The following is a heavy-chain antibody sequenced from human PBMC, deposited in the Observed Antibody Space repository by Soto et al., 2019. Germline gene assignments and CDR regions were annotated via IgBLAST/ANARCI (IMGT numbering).Heavy chain of an antibody. J-gene: IGHJ6*02. CDR1: GYTFTSYY. CDR2: INPSGGSS. Sequence: ASVKDSCKASGYTFTSYYMHWVRQAPGQGLEWMGIINPSGGSSSYAQKFQGRVTMTRDTSTSTVYMELSSLRSEDTAVYYCARDDVAGPYYYYYGMDVWGQGTTVTVSS. CDR3: ARDDVAGPYYYYYGMDV. D-gene: IGHD6-19*01. V-gene: IGHV1-46*01.